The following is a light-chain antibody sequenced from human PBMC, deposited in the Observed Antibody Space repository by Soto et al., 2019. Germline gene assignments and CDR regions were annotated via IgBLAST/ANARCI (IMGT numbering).Light chain of an antibody. CDR3: QQYNNWPPIT. V-gene: IGKV3-20*01. J-gene: IGKJ5*01. CDR1: QSVSSSY. Sequence: EIVLTQSPGTLSLSPGERATLSCRASQSVSSSYLAWYQQKPGQAPRLLIYGASSRATGIPDRFSGSGSGTEFTLTISSLQSEDFAVYYCQQYNNWPPITFGHGTRREIK. CDR2: GAS.